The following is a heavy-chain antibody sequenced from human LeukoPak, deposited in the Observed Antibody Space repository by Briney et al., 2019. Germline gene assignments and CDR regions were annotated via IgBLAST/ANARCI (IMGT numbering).Heavy chain of an antibody. CDR2: IKSKSDGGTT. CDR1: GFNFRNAL. Sequence: KPGGSLKPSFSAPGFNFRNALITWVRPAPGGGVEWVGHIKSKSDGGTTDCAAAVKGRFTISRDDSKNALYLQMNSLKTEDTALYYCTTWDGVDWGQGTMVTVSS. CDR3: TTWDGVD. J-gene: IGHJ3*01. V-gene: IGHV3-15*01. D-gene: IGHD1-26*01.